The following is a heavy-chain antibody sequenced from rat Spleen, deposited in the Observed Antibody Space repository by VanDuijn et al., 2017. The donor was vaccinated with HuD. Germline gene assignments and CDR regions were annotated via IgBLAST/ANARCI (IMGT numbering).Heavy chain of an antibody. Sequence: QVQLKESGPGLVQPSETMSLTCTVSGFSLTSYSVSWVRQPPGKGLEWMGIIWGNGDTNYNSALKSRLSITRDTSKNQVFLKMNSLQTDDTGTYYCTIHPRYWGQGVMVTVSS. J-gene: IGHJ2*01. V-gene: IGHV2-13*01. CDR2: IWGNGDT. CDR3: TIHPRY. D-gene: IGHD3-1*01. CDR1: GFSLTSYS.